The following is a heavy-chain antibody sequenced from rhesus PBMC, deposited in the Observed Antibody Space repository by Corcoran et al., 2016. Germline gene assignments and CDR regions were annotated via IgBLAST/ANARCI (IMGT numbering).Heavy chain of an antibody. CDR1: GFTFNIYG. J-gene: IGHJ5-1*01. CDR2: ISSDGSNK. Sequence: EGQMVESGGDLVQPGGSLRLSCAASGFTFNIYGIHWVRQAPRKGLEWVAVISSDGSNKQYADSVRDRFTISRDNSRNIVYLQMNNLKLEDMAVYYCSRFDVWGPGVLVIVSS. CDR3: SRFDV. V-gene: IGHV3-54*02.